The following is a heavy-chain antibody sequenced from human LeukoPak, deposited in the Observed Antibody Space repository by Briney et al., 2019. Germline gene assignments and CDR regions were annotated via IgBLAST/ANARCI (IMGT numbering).Heavy chain of an antibody. Sequence: PSETLSLTCTVSGGSISSYYWSWIRQPPGKGLEWIGYIYYSGSTNYNPSLKSRVTISVDTSKNQFSLKLSSVTAADTAVYYCASSYDFWSGYYSVTWGQGTLVTVSS. J-gene: IGHJ4*02. CDR1: GGSISSYY. CDR3: ASSYDFWSGYYSVT. CDR2: IYYSGST. V-gene: IGHV4-59*01. D-gene: IGHD3-3*01.